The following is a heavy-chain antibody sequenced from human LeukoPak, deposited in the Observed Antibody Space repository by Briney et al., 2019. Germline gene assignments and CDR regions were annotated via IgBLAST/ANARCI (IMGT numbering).Heavy chain of an antibody. J-gene: IGHJ4*02. CDR2: IKQDGSEK. Sequence: GGSLRLSCAASGFTFSSYWMSWVRQAPGKGLEWVANIKQDGSEKYYVDSVKGRFTISRDNAKNSLYLQMNSLRAEDTAVHYCATAYYDFWSGYWWGQGTLVTVSS. CDR3: ATAYYDFWSGYW. D-gene: IGHD3-3*01. CDR1: GFTFSSYW. V-gene: IGHV3-7*01.